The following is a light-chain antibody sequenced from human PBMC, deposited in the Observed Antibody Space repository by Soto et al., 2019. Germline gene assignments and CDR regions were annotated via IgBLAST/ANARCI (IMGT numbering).Light chain of an antibody. CDR2: AAS. Sequence: ETELTQSPGTLSLSPGERATLSCRASQTIRNSYLAWYQQKPGQAPRLLIYAASSRATGIPDRFSGSGSGTDFTLTITRLEPEDFVVYYCQQYGSSPWTFGQGTKVEIK. V-gene: IGKV3-20*01. J-gene: IGKJ1*01. CDR1: QTIRNSY. CDR3: QQYGSSPWT.